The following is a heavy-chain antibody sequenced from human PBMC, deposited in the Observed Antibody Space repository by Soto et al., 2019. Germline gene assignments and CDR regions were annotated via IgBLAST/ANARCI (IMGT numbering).Heavy chain of an antibody. Sequence: GASVKVSCKASGGTFSSYAISWVRQAPGQGLEWMGGVIPIFGTANYAQKFQGRVTITADESTSTAYMELSSLRSEDTAVYYCARGSRDYYDSSLYYFDYWGQGTMVTVSS. CDR2: VIPIFGTA. V-gene: IGHV1-69*13. J-gene: IGHJ4*02. CDR3: ARGSRDYYDSSLYYFDY. CDR1: GGTFSSYA. D-gene: IGHD3-22*01.